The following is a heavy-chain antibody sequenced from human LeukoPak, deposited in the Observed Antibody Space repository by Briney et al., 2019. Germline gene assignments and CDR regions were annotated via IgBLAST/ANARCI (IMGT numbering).Heavy chain of an antibody. J-gene: IGHJ6*03. V-gene: IGHV4-4*07. CDR1: GGSISGYY. Sequence: PSETLSLTCTVSGGSISGYYWSWIRQPAGKGLEWIGRIYTSGSTNYNPSLKSRVTMSVDTSKNQFSLKLSSVTAADTAVYYCARDSVPIVVVPAALEYYYYYYYMDVWGKGTTVTVSS. CDR3: ARDSVPIVVVPAALEYYYYYYYMDV. D-gene: IGHD2-2*01. CDR2: IYTSGST.